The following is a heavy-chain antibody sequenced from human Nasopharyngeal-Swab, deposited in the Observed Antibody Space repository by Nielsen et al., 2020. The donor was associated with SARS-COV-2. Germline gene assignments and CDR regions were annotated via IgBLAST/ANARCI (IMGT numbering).Heavy chain of an antibody. V-gene: IGHV3-7*01. CDR2: IKQDGSEK. CDR1: GFTFSSYW. Sequence: GGSLRLSCAASGFTFSSYWMSWVRQAPGKGLEWVANIKQDGSEKYYVDSVKGRFAISRDNAKNSLYLQMNSLRAEDTAVYYCARNYYDILTGYPDAFDIWGQGTMVTVSS. D-gene: IGHD3-9*01. J-gene: IGHJ3*02. CDR3: ARNYYDILTGYPDAFDI.